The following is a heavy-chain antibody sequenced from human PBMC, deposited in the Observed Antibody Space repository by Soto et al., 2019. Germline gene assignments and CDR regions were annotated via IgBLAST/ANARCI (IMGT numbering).Heavy chain of an antibody. D-gene: IGHD2-2*01. CDR3: ARWAREYCSSTSCYDRTKNYYYYGMDV. CDR1: GYSFTSYW. CDR2: IYPGDSDT. Sequence: GESLKISCKGSGYSFTSYWIGWVRQMPGKGLEWMGIIYPGDSDTRYSPSFQGQVTISADKSISTAYLQWSSLKASDTAMYYCARWAREYCSSTSCYDRTKNYYYYGMDVWGQGTTVTVSS. J-gene: IGHJ6*02. V-gene: IGHV5-51*01.